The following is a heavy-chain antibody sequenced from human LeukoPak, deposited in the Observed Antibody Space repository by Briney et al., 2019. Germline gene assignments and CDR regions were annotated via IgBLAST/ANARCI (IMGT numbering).Heavy chain of an antibody. J-gene: IGHJ4*02. Sequence: GGSLRLSCAASGFTFSSYSMNWVRQAPGKGLDWVSSISSSSSSIYYAYSVKGRFTISRDNAKNSLYLQMNSLRAEDTAVYYCARAEWELPYFDYWGQGTLVTVSS. CDR1: GFTFSSYS. D-gene: IGHD1-26*01. V-gene: IGHV3-21*01. CDR3: ARAEWELPYFDY. CDR2: ISSSSSSI.